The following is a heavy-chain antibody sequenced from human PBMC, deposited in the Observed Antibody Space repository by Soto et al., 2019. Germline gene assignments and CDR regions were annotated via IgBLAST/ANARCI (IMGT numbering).Heavy chain of an antibody. CDR2: IIPVFATT. CDR1: GGTFSSYA. J-gene: IGHJ4*02. V-gene: IGHV1-69*01. Sequence: QVQVVQSGAEVKKPGSSVKVSCKASGGTFSSYAVNWVRQAPGQGLEWMGVIIPVFATTHYAQNSDGRVTISADESTCTAYLELSSLRSADTGVYYCAISGLRSCSGAPCYPYFASWGQGTLVTVSS. CDR3: AISGLRSCSGAPCYPYFAS. D-gene: IGHD2-15*01.